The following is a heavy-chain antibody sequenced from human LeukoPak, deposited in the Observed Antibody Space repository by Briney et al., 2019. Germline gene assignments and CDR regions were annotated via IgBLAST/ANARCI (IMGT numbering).Heavy chain of an antibody. J-gene: IGHJ6*02. V-gene: IGHV3-21*01. D-gene: IGHD2-15*01. CDR3: ARDGGRYYYGMDV. Sequence: GGSLRLSCEASGFTFSGFTMNWVRQAPGKGLEWVSSISSSSTYIYYADSVKGRFTISRDNAKHSLSPQMKSLRAEDTAVYYCARDGGRYYYGMDVWGQGTTVTVSS. CDR2: ISSSSTYI. CDR1: GFTFSGFT.